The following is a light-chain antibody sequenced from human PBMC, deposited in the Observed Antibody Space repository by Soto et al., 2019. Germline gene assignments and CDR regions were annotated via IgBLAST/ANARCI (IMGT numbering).Light chain of an antibody. CDR3: QQRSNWPT. CDR2: DAS. V-gene: IGKV3-11*01. J-gene: IGKJ1*01. Sequence: EIVLTQSPATLSLSPGERATLSCRASQSVSSYLAWYQQKPGQAPRLLIYDASNRATGIPARFSGSGSGTGLTLTISSLEPEDFALYYCQQRSNWPTFGQGTKVEIK. CDR1: QSVSSY.